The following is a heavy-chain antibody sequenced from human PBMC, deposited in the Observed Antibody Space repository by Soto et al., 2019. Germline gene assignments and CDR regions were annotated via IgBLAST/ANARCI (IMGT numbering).Heavy chain of an antibody. Sequence: QVQLQQWGAGLLKPSETLSLTCAVYGGSFSGYYWSWIRQPPGKGLGWIGEINHTGSTNYHPSLTRRVTYSVDTSTTRFSLRLSGVNAADSAVYYCARGRCDNGDVGDWLAPWGQVTLVTVGS. J-gene: IGHJ5*02. CDR3: ARGRCDNGDVGDWLAP. CDR1: GGSFSGYY. V-gene: IGHV4-34*01. D-gene: IGHD1-20*01. CDR2: INHTGST.